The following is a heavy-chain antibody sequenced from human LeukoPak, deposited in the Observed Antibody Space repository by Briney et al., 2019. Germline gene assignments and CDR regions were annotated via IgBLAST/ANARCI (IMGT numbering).Heavy chain of an antibody. CDR2: ISGSGGST. CDR3: AKDDSSGYYFDY. V-gene: IGHV3-23*01. CDR1: GFTFSSYA. Sequence: GGSLRLSCAASGFTFSSYAMSWVRQAPGKGLEWVSAISGSGGSTYYADSVKGRFAISRDNSKNTLYLQMNSLRAEDTAVYYCAKDDSSGYYFDYWGQGTLVTVSS. D-gene: IGHD3-22*01. J-gene: IGHJ4*02.